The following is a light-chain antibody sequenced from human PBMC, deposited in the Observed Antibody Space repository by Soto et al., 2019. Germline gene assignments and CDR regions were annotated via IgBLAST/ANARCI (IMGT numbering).Light chain of an antibody. J-gene: IGLJ2*01. CDR2: AYN. Sequence: QLVLTQPPSVSGAPGQRVTISCTGSSSNIGAGYDVNWYQQLPGTAPKLLVFAYNNRPSGVPDRFSGSTSGTSASLAITGLQAEDEADYYCQSYDSSLSDVVFGGGTKLTVL. CDR1: SSNIGAGYD. V-gene: IGLV1-40*01. CDR3: QSYDSSLSDVV.